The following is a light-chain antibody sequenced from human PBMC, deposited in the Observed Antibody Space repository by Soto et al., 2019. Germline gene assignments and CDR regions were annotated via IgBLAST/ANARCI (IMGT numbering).Light chain of an antibody. CDR3: CSYAGSSTLC. CDR2: EGS. J-gene: IGLJ1*01. V-gene: IGLV2-23*01. Sequence: QSALTQPASVSGSPGQSITISCTGTNSDVGSYNLVSWYQQHPGKAPKLMIYEGSKRPSGVSNRFSGSKSGNTASLTISGLQAEDEADYYCCSYAGSSTLCFGTGTKLTVL. CDR1: NSDVGSYNL.